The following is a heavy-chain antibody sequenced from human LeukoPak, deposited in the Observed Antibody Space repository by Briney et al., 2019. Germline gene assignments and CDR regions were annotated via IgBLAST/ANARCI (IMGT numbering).Heavy chain of an antibody. CDR1: GGSIRRGGHY. CDR3: ATYLSTTRAFDP. CDR2: IYCSGKA. Sequence: PSQTLSLTCTVSGGSIRRGGHYWSWIRQQPGKGLEWIGYIYCSGKADYNPSLESRVTISVDTSTNQFSLRLTSVTAADTALYFSATYLSTTRAFDPWGQGILVTVSS. J-gene: IGHJ5*02. D-gene: IGHD2-2*01. V-gene: IGHV4-31*03.